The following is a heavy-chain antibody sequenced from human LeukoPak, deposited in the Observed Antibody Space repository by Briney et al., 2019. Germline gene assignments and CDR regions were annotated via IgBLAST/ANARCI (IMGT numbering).Heavy chain of an antibody. J-gene: IGHJ4*02. CDR3: ASPVGATSNHFDY. V-gene: IGHV1-8*01. Sequence: ASVKVSCKASGYTFTSYDINWVRQATGQGLEWMGWMNPNSGNTGCAQKFQGRVTMTRNTSISTAYMELSSLRSEDTAVYYCASPVGATSNHFDYWGQGTLVTVSS. CDR1: GYTFTSYD. CDR2: MNPNSGNT. D-gene: IGHD1-26*01.